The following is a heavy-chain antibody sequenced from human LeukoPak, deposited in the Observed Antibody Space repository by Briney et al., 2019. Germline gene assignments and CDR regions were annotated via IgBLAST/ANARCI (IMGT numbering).Heavy chain of an antibody. CDR3: AKGHGGDYYYPFDY. CDR1: GFTFSSYG. D-gene: IGHD2-21*01. CDR2: ISFDGGNE. Sequence: GGSLRLSCAASGFTFSSYGMHWVRQAPGKGLEWVSFISFDGGNEYYAESVKGRFNISRDKSKNTLYLQMNSLRPEDTAVYYCAKGHGGDYYYPFDYWGQGTLVTVSS. V-gene: IGHV3-30*02. J-gene: IGHJ4*02.